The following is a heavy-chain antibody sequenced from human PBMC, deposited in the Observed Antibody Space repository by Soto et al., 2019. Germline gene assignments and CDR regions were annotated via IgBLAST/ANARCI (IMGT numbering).Heavy chain of an antibody. J-gene: IGHJ3*02. CDR3: ARGGGYYDDAFDI. D-gene: IGHD3-22*01. CDR1: GGSISAYY. V-gene: IGHV4-59*01. Sequence: LSLTCTVSGGSISAYYWSWIRQPPGKGLEWIAYIFYSGSTNYNPSLKSRVTISEDTSKNQFSLRLSSVTAADTAVYYCARGGGYYDDAFDIWGQGTMVTVSS. CDR2: IFYSGST.